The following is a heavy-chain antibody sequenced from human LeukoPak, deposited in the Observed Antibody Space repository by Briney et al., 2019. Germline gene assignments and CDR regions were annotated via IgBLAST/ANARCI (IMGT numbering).Heavy chain of an antibody. CDR3: AKDRLSVAAAGIYFDY. V-gene: IGHV3-23*01. CDR2: ISGSGGST. J-gene: IGHJ4*02. Sequence: PGGSLRLSCTASGFTFSTYAMSWVRQAPGNGLEWVSAISGSGGSTYYADSVKGRFTISRDNSKNTLYLQMNSLRAEDTAVYYCAKDRLSVAAAGIYFDYWGQGTLVTVSS. D-gene: IGHD6-13*01. CDR1: GFTFSTYA.